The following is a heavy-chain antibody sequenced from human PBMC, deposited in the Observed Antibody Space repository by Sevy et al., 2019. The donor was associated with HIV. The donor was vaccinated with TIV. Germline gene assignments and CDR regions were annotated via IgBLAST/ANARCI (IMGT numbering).Heavy chain of an antibody. CDR3: ARRMTTWDGLEI. D-gene: IGHD1-1*01. CDR2: ISFSNNYI. V-gene: IGHV3-21*01. J-gene: IGHJ3*02. CDR1: GFTFNTYH. Sequence: GGSLRLSCAASGFTFNTYHMIWVGQAPGKGLEWVSFISFSNNYIYYADSVKGRFSVSRDNAKNSLYLQMHSLRAEDTADYYCARRMTTWDGLEIWGQGTMVTVSS.